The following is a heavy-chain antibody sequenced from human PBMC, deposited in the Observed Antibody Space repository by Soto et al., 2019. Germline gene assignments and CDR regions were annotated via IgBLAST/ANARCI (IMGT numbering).Heavy chain of an antibody. CDR3: VKEVWTGYWSVGC. CDR1: GFTFSSYA. Sequence: EVQLVESGGGLVQPGGSLTLSCAASGFTFSSYAMSWVRQAPGKGLEWVSAINSGGGNTYYADSVKGRFTISRDNSKNTLYLQIDILSTEHTAVSYCVKEVWTGYWSVGCWGQGTLVT. V-gene: IGHV3-23*04. J-gene: IGHJ4*02. CDR2: INSGGGNT. D-gene: IGHD3-3*01.